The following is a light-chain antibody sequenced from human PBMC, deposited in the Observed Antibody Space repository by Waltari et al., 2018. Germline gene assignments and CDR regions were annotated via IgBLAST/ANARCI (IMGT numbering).Light chain of an antibody. CDR1: QSVRSS. J-gene: IGKJ3*01. CDR3: QHRGHWPPDAT. Sequence: EIVLTQSPATLSLSPGERATLSCRASQSVRSSLAWYQQKPGQSPRPLLYEASNRATGIPARFSGSGSGTDFTLTISSLEPEDFAVYYCQHRGHWPPDATFGPGTKVDIK. CDR2: EAS. V-gene: IGKV3-11*01.